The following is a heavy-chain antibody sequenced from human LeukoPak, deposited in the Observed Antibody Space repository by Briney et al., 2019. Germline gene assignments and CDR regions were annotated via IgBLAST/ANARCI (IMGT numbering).Heavy chain of an antibody. Sequence: ASVKVSCKASGYTFTSYGISWVRQAPGQGLEWMGWISAYNGNTNYAQKLQGRVTMTTDTSTSTAYMEPRSPRSDDTAVYYCAREAFGEFNWFDPWGQGTLVTVSS. CDR1: GYTFTSYG. D-gene: IGHD3-10*01. CDR3: AREAFGEFNWFDP. J-gene: IGHJ5*02. CDR2: ISAYNGNT. V-gene: IGHV1-18*01.